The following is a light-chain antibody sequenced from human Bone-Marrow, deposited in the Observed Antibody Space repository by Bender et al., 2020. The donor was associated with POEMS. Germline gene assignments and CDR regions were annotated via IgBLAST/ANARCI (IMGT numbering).Light chain of an antibody. CDR2: EVN. J-gene: IGLJ3*02. V-gene: IGLV2-14*02. Sequence: QSALTQPASVSGSPGQSITISCTGTSSDVGGYNFVSWYQCHPGKAPKLMIYEVNKRPSGISNRFSGTKSGNTASLTISGLQADDEADYYCSSYTSSSTLVFGGGTKLTVL. CDR3: SSYTSSSTLV. CDR1: SSDVGGYNF.